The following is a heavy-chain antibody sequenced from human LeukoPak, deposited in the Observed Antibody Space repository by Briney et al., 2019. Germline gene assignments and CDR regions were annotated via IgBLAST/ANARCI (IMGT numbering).Heavy chain of an antibody. Sequence: GGSLRLSCAASGFTFSSYEMNWVRQAPGKGLEGVSYISSSGSTIYYADSVKGRFTISRDNAKNSLYLQMNSLRAEDTAVYYCSREDYYGSGSLPASYGMDVWGKGTTVTVSS. V-gene: IGHV3-48*03. D-gene: IGHD3-10*01. CDR3: SREDYYGSGSLPASYGMDV. J-gene: IGHJ6*04. CDR2: ISSSGSTI. CDR1: GFTFSSYE.